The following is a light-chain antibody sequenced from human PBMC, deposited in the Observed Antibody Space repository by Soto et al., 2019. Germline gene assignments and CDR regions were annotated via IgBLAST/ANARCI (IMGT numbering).Light chain of an antibody. CDR1: SSNIGGNS. Sequence: QSVLTQPPSVSAAPGQKVTISCSGSSSNIGGNSVSWYQQLPGTAPKLLIYDNNKRPSGIPDRFSGSKSGTSATLGITGLQTGDEAEYYCGTWDNSLSAGVFGGGTQLTVL. CDR2: DNN. V-gene: IGLV1-51*01. CDR3: GTWDNSLSAGV. J-gene: IGLJ2*01.